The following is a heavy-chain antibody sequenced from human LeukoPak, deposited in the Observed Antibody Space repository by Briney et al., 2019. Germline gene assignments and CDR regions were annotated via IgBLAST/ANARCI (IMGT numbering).Heavy chain of an antibody. Sequence: GASVKVSCKASGYTFTGYYMHWVRRAPGQGLEWMGWINPNSGGTSYAQKFQGRVTMTRDTSISTAYMELSRLKSDDTAVYFCAREETNWGDAFDIWGQGTMVTVSS. V-gene: IGHV1-2*02. CDR2: INPNSGGT. CDR1: GYTFTGYY. CDR3: AREETNWGDAFDI. J-gene: IGHJ3*02. D-gene: IGHD7-27*01.